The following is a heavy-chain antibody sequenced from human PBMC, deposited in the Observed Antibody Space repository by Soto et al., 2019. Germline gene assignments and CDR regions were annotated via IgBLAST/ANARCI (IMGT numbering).Heavy chain of an antibody. D-gene: IGHD5-12*01. J-gene: IGHJ5*02. CDR3: AREMATIASRWFDL. V-gene: IGHV1-3*01. CDR2: INAGNGNT. Sequence: ASVKVSCKASGYTFTSYAMYWVRQAPGQRLEWMGWINAGNGNTKYSQKFQGRVIITRDISASTAYVELSSRRSDDTAVYYCAREMATIASRWFDLWGQGTLVTVSS. CDR1: GYTFTSYA.